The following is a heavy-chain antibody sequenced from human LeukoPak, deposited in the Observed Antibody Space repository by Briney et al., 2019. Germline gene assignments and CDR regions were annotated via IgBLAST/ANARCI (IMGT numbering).Heavy chain of an antibody. D-gene: IGHD2/OR15-2a*01. CDR1: GFTFSNAW. V-gene: IGHV3-15*07. CDR3: ATDFDHST. Sequence: PGGSLRLSCATSGFTFSNAWMNWVRQAPGKGLEWVGRIRSNSDGGTIDYAAPVKGRFTLSRDDSKTTLYLQMNSLQTEDTAVYYCATDFDHSTWGQGTLVTVSS. CDR2: IRSNSDGGTI. J-gene: IGHJ5*02.